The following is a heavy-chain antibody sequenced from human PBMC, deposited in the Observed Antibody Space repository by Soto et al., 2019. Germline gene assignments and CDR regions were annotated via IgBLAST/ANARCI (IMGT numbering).Heavy chain of an antibody. V-gene: IGHV4-61*01. CDR1: VGSVSSGSYY. CDR3: AGRHVDTAMVGLDY. J-gene: IGHJ4*02. Sequence: SETLSLTCTVSVGSVSSGSYYWSWIRQPPGKGLEWIGYIYYSGSTNYNPSLKSRVTISVDTSKNQFSLKLSSVTAADTAVYYCAGRHVDTAMVGLDYWGQGTLVTVSS. D-gene: IGHD5-18*01. CDR2: IYYSGST.